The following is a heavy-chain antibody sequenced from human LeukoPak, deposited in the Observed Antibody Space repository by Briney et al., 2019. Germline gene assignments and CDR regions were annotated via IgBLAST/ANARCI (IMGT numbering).Heavy chain of an antibody. V-gene: IGHV1-2*02. CDR3: ARDPSAYTAGSLDY. J-gene: IGHJ4*02. CDR2: INPNSGGT. D-gene: IGHD3-16*01. Sequence: ASVNVSCKASGYTFTGYYMHWVRQAPGQGLEWMGWINPNSGGTNYAQKFQGRVTMTRDTSISTAYMELSRLRSDDTAVYYCARDPSAYTAGSLDYWGQGTLVTVSS. CDR1: GYTFTGYY.